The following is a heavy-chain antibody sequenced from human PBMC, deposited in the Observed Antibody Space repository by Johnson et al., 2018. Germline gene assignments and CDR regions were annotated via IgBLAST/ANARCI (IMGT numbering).Heavy chain of an antibody. CDR2: ISYDGSKK. CDR3: AKDLLRGTRVYKYMDA. J-gene: IGHJ6*03. CDR1: GFTFRTYG. V-gene: IGHV3-30*18. Sequence: QVQLVQSGGDVVQPGRSLRLCCAASGFTFRTYGMHWVRQTPDNGLEWVATISYDGSKKNYSDSVKGRFTISRDNSKNTRYLQTNSLRAEDTAVYYCAKDLLRGTRVYKYMDAWGKGATVTVSS. D-gene: IGHD1-1*01.